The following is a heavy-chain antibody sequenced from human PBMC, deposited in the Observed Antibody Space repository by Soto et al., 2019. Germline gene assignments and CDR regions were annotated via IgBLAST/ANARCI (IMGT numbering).Heavy chain of an antibody. CDR1: GFIFRSYA. Sequence: PGGSLRLSCLASGFIFRSYAMHWVRQAPGKGLEWVAVITYDGINGYYADSVRGRFAISRDNSKNTLYLQMNSLRPEDTAVYYCARAFSGFYEYWGQGAPVTVSS. J-gene: IGHJ4*02. CDR3: ARAFSGFYEY. D-gene: IGHD3-22*01. V-gene: IGHV3-30*09. CDR2: ITYDGING.